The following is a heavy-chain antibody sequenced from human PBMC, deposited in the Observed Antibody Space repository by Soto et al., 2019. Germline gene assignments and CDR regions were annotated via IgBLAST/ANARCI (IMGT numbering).Heavy chain of an antibody. D-gene: IGHD3-10*01. V-gene: IGHV3-53*01. CDR3: ARDYYYGSGNYCRADYYHYGMDV. CDR2: IYTGGNT. J-gene: IGHJ6*02. CDR1: GFTVTSYY. Sequence: PGGSMRLSCAASGFTVTSYYMSWVRQAPGKGLEWVSLIYTGGNTNYADSVKGRFTISRDNSKNTLYLQMNSLRAEDTAVYYCARDYYYGSGNYCRADYYHYGMDVWGQGTTVTVSS.